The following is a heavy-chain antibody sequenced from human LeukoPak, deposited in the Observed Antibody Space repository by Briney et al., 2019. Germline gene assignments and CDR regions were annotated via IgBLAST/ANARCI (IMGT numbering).Heavy chain of an antibody. D-gene: IGHD3-3*01. CDR3: AKASTIFGVLRNGMDV. CDR2: VSFSGDET. J-gene: IGHJ6*02. V-gene: IGHV3-23*01. CDR1: GFTFSYYG. Sequence: GGSLRLSCAASGFTFSYYGMTWVRQAPGKGLEWVSSVSFSGDETYYADSVKGRFTISRDTSKNTVYLQMNSLRAEDTALYYCAKASTIFGVLRNGMDVWGQGTTVTVSS.